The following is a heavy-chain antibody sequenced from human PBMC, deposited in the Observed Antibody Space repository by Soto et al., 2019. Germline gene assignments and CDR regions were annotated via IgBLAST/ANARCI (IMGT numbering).Heavy chain of an antibody. CDR3: GREERIAAPQLDY. CDR2: IHNSGTS. D-gene: IGHD6-6*01. CDR1: GGSIKISDDH. J-gene: IGHJ4*02. V-gene: IGHV4-30-4*01. Sequence: KPSETLSLTCTFSGGSIKISDDHWSWTRQSPAKGLEWIGYIHNSGTSFYNPSLRGRVTVTLDTSRSQFSLTLASVTAADTAVYYCGREERIAAPQLDYWGQGIPVTVSS.